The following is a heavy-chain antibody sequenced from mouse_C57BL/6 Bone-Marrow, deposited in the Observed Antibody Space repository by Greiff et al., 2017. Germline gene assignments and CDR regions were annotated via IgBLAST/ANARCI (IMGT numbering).Heavy chain of an antibody. CDR2: IDPSDSYT. CDR1: GYTFTSYW. J-gene: IGHJ1*03. D-gene: IGHD2-5*01. Sequence: QVQLQQPGAELVKPGASVKLSCKASGYTFTSYWMQWVKQRPGQGLEWIGEIDPSDSYTNYNQKFKGKATLTVDTSSSTAYMQLSSLTSEDSAVYYGARTRYYSNYVWYFDVWGTGTTVTVSS. CDR3: ARTRYYSNYVWYFDV. V-gene: IGHV1-50*01.